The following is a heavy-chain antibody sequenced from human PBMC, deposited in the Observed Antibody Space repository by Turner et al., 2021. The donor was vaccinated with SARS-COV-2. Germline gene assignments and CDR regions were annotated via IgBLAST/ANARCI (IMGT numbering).Heavy chain of an antibody. J-gene: IGHJ3*02. V-gene: IGHV3-21*01. Sequence: EVQLVESGGGLVKPGGSLRLCCAASGFTFSNAWMSWVRQAPGKGLEWVSSISSSSSYIYFADSVKGRFTISRDNAKNSLYLQMNSLRAEDTAVYYCARARWHYYDSSGYYPDAFDMGPRDNGHRLF. D-gene: IGHD3-22*01. CDR1: GFTFSNAW. CDR2: ISSSSSYI. CDR3: ARARWHYYDSSGYYPDAFD.